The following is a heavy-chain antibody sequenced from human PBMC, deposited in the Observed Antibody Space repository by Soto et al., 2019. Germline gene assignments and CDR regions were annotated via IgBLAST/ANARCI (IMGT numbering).Heavy chain of an antibody. Sequence: QLQLQESGSGLVKPSETLSLTCTVSGGSITTAGYSWSWIRQPPGKALEWIGYGYHTGKAYPKQSLKRRVTISLDRSKNQFSLKMTSVTSADTALYYCASRPFYYYGLDVWGQGNTVTVSS. V-gene: IGHV4-30-2*01. CDR1: GGSITTAGYS. CDR2: GYHTGKA. CDR3: ASRPFYYYGLDV. J-gene: IGHJ6*02.